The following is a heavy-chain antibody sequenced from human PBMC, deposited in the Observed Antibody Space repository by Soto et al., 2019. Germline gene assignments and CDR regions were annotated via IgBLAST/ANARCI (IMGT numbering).Heavy chain of an antibody. CDR1: GGSISSYY. CDR3: ARGLGWDYYDSSGYYYDY. V-gene: IGHV4-59*01. D-gene: IGHD3-22*01. J-gene: IGHJ4*02. Sequence: ETLSLTCTVSGGSISSYYWSWIRQPPGKGLEWIGYIYYSGSTNYNPSLKSRVTISVDTSKNQFSLKLSSVTAADTAVYYCARGLGWDYYDSSGYYYDYWGQGTLVTGS. CDR2: IYYSGST.